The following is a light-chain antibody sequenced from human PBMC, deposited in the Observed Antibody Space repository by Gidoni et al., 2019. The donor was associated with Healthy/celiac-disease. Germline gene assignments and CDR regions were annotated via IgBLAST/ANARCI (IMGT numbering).Light chain of an antibody. CDR2: WAS. CDR1: QSVLYSSNNKNY. Sequence: DIVMTQSPDSLAVSLGERATINCKSSQSVLYSSNNKNYLAWYQQKPGQPPKLLIYWASTRESGVPDRFSGSGSGTDFTLTISNLQAEDVAVYYCQQYYSTPRTFGQXTKVEIK. CDR3: QQYYSTPRT. J-gene: IGKJ1*01. V-gene: IGKV4-1*01.